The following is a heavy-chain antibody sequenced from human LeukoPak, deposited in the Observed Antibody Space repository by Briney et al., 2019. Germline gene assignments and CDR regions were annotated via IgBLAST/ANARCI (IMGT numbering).Heavy chain of an antibody. J-gene: IGHJ4*02. V-gene: IGHV3-23*01. Sequence: PGGSLRLSCAASGFTFSSYAMSWVRQAPGKGLEWVSAISGSGGSTYYADSVKGRFTISRDNSKNTLYLQMNSLRAEDTAVYYCAKVDRGITIFGVVNGNFDYWGQGTLVTVSS. CDR1: GFTFSSYA. CDR2: ISGSGGST. CDR3: AKVDRGITIFGVVNGNFDY. D-gene: IGHD3-3*01.